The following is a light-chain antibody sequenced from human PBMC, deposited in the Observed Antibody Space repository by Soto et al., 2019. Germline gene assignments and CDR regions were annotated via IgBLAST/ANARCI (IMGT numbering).Light chain of an antibody. CDR2: AVS. CDR1: QSVNNN. Sequence: EIVMTQSPATLSVSPGERATLSCRASQSVNNNLAWYQQKAGQAPRLLIHAVSTRATGIPARFSGSGSGTEFTLTISSLQSEDFAVYYCQQYNNWPPSTVGQGTRLEIK. CDR3: QQYNNWPPST. J-gene: IGKJ5*01. V-gene: IGKV3-15*01.